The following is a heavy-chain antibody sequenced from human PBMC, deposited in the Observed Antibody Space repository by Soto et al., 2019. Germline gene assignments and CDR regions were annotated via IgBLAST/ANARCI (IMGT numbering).Heavy chain of an antibody. D-gene: IGHD1-26*01. V-gene: IGHV3-33*01. CDR3: ARRGGVGSYMGDYFDY. CDR2: IYYDGSNK. CDR1: GFTFSSYG. J-gene: IGHJ4*02. Sequence: QVQLVESGGGVVQSGRSLRLSCAASGFTFSSYGMHWVRQAPGKGLEWVAVIYYDGSNKYYEDSVKGRVTISRDKSKNTLYLQMNSLRDEDTAVYYCARRGGVGSYMGDYFDYGGQGTLVAVAS.